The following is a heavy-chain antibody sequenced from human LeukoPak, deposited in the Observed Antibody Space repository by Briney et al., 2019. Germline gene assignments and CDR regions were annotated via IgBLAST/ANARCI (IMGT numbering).Heavy chain of an antibody. J-gene: IGHJ4*02. Sequence: GESLRLSCAASGFTFSGSVMHWVRQDSGKGLEWVARIRTKANNYATAFAASVNGRFTISRDDSKNTAYLPVNSLKTEETAVYSCARDAGRPYYYGSGSPYYFDYWGQCTLVTVSS. CDR2: IRTKANNYAT. CDR3: ARDAGRPYYYGSGSPYYFDY. V-gene: IGHV3-73*01. CDR1: GFTFSGSV. D-gene: IGHD3-10*01.